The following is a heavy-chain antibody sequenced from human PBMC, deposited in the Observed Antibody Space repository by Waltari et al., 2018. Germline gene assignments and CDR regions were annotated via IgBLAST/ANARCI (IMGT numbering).Heavy chain of an antibody. CDR3: ARDRTGLGWFDP. CDR1: GFTFSSYA. V-gene: IGHV3-30-3*01. J-gene: IGHJ5*02. CDR2: ISYDGSNK. D-gene: IGHD1-1*01. Sequence: QVQLVESGGGVVQPGRSLRLSCAASGFTFSSYAMPWVRQAPGKGLEWVAVISYDGSNKYYADSVKGRFTISRDNSKNTLYLQMNSLRAEDTAVYYCARDRTGLGWFDPWGQGTLVTVSS.